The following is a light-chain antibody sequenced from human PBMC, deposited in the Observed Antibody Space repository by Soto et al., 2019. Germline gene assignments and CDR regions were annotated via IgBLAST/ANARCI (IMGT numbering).Light chain of an antibody. CDR2: KAT. CDR3: QQYHDFQYT. J-gene: IGKJ2*01. V-gene: IGKV1-5*03. Sequence: DFQMTQSPSTLSASVGDGVTITCRASQSIGSGLAWYQQQPGKAPKLLIYKATNLQRGVSSRFSGSGSGTDFSLTISSLQPADSATYYCQQYHDFQYTFGQGPSWRS. CDR1: QSIGSG.